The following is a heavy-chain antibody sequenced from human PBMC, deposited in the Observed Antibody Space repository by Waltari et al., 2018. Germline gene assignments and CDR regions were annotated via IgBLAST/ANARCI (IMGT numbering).Heavy chain of an antibody. CDR2: IYYSGST. V-gene: IGHV4-59*01. CDR1: ISSYY. CDR3: ARDDGGKVDY. D-gene: IGHD2-15*01. J-gene: IGHJ4*02. Sequence: ISSYYWSWIRQPPGKGLEWIGYIYYSGSTNYNPSLKSRVTISVDTSKNQFSLKLSSVTAADTAVYYCARDDGGKVDYWGQGTLVTVSS.